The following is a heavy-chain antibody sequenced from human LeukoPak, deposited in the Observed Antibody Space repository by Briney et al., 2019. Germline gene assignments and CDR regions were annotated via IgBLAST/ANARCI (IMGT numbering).Heavy chain of an antibody. D-gene: IGHD3-22*01. Sequence: PGRSLRRYCEASGFTFSSYGMHWVRQAPGKELEWVAVIWYDGSNKYYADSVKGRFTISRDNSKNTLYLQMNSLRAEDTAVYYCARAPYDSSGYYYEGPGGYGMDVWGQGTTVTVSS. CDR3: ARAPYDSSGYYYEGPGGYGMDV. CDR1: GFTFSSYG. CDR2: IWYDGSNK. J-gene: IGHJ6*02. V-gene: IGHV3-33*01.